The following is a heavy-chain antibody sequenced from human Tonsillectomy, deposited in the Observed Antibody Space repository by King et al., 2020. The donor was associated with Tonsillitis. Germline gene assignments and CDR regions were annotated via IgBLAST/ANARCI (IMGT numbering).Heavy chain of an antibody. V-gene: IGHV3-21*01. CDR2: ISSSSSYI. Sequence: VQLVESGGGLVKPGGSLRISCAASGFTFSSYRMNWVRQAPGKGLEWVSSISSSSSYIYYAESVKGRFTISRDNAKNSLYLQKNSLRAEDTAVYYCASTFWSGYYMDFDYWGQGTLVTVSS. CDR1: GFTFSSYR. CDR3: ASTFWSGYYMDFDY. D-gene: IGHD3-3*01. J-gene: IGHJ4*02.